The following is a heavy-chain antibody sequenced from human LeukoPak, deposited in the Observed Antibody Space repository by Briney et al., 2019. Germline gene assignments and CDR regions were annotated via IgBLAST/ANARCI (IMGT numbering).Heavy chain of an antibody. V-gene: IGHV3-23*01. J-gene: IGHJ6*03. Sequence: SGGSLRLSCAASGFTFSSYAMSWVRQAPGKGLEWVSAISGSGGSTYYADSVKGRFTISRDNSKNTLYLQMNSLRAEDTAVYYCANKKKAYYYYYMDVWGKGTTVTVSS. CDR3: ANKKKAYYYYYMDV. CDR2: ISGSGGST. CDR1: GFTFSSYA.